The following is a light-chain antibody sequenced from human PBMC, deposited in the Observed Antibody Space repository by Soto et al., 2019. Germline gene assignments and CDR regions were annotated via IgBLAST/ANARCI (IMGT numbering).Light chain of an antibody. CDR1: QSISYW. Sequence: DIQMTQSPSTLSASVGDRVTITCRASQSISYWLAWYQQKPGKAPNLLIYQASSLESGVPSRFSRSGSGTEFTLTINSLPPDDFATYYGQQYSSFPLTGGGGTKVVIK. V-gene: IGKV1-5*03. CDR2: QAS. J-gene: IGKJ4*01. CDR3: QQYSSFPLT.